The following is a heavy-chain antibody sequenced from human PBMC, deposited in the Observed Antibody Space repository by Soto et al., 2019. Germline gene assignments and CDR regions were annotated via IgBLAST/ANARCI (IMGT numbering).Heavy chain of an antibody. V-gene: IGHV3-23*01. CDR3: ARWVRIGSTHGWFDP. CDR1: GFTFSSYD. D-gene: IGHD2-2*01. Sequence: GGSLRLSCAASGFTFSSYDMTWVRQAPGKGLEWVSVIGSSGDRIYYADSVKGRFTISRDNSKNTLYLQMNSLRAEDTAVYYCARWVRIGSTHGWFDPWGQGTLVTVSS. CDR2: IGSSGDRI. J-gene: IGHJ5*02.